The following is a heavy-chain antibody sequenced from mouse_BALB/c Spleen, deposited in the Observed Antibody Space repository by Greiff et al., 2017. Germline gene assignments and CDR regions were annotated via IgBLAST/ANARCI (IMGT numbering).Heavy chain of an antibody. V-gene: IGHV7-3*02. CDR1: GFTFTDYY. Sequence: EVQRVESGGGLVQPGGSLRLSCATSGFTFTDYYMSWVRQPPGKALEWLGFIRNKANGYTTEYSASVKGRFTISRDNSQSILYLQINTLRAEDSATYYCARDPGSDYFDYWGQGTTLTVSS. D-gene: IGHD1-1*01. J-gene: IGHJ2*01. CDR2: IRNKANGYTT. CDR3: ARDPGSDYFDY.